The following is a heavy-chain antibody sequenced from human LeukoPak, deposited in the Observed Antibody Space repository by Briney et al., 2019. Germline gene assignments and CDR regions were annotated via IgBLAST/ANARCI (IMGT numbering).Heavy chain of an antibody. Sequence: SETLSLTCTVSGGSISSSSYYWGWIRQPPGKGLEWIGSIYHSGSTYYNPSLKSRVTISVDTSKNQFSLKLSSVTAADTAVYYCASLSGAPSLDYWGQGTLVTVSS. J-gene: IGHJ4*02. CDR2: IYHSGST. D-gene: IGHD1-26*01. CDR3: ASLSGAPSLDY. CDR1: GGSISSSSYY. V-gene: IGHV4-39*07.